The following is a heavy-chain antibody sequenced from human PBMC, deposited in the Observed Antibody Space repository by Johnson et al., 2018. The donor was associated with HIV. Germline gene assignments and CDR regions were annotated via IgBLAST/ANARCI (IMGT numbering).Heavy chain of an antibody. Sequence: QVQLVESGGGLVKPGGSLRLSCAASGFTFSDYYMSWIRQAPGTGLEWVSYISSSGSTIYYADSVKGRFTISRDNAKNTLYLKMNSLRVEDTAVYHCAKVAVATAAGGVALDVWGPGTMVTVSS. CDR3: AKVAVATAAGGVALDV. D-gene: IGHD6-13*01. CDR2: ISSSGSTI. CDR1: GFTFSDYY. J-gene: IGHJ3*01. V-gene: IGHV3-11*04.